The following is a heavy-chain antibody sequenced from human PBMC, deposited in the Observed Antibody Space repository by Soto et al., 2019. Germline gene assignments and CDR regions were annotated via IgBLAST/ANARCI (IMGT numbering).Heavy chain of an antibody. J-gene: IGHJ5*02. CDR2: VRGSGGST. D-gene: IGHD6-19*01. Sequence: PGGSRRLSGAASGFSSSSYAMSWVSQAPGEGAGGVSAVRGSGGSTYYAAAVKGRFTISRDNSKNTLYLQMNSLRAEDTAVYYCAKGYSSGYENWFDPWGQGT. CDR3: AKGYSSGYENWFDP. V-gene: IGHV3-23*01. CDR1: GFSSSSYA.